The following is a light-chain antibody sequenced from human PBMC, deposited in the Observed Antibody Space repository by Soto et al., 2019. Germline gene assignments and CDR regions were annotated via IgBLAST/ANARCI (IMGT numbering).Light chain of an antibody. CDR1: QSVSSY. Sequence: EIVLTQSPATLSLSPWETATLSCRASQSVSSYLAWYQQKPGQAPRLLIHDASNRATGIPARFSGSGSGTDFTLTICSLEPEDFAVYYCQQRGKWRALTFDGGTKVEIK. CDR2: DAS. J-gene: IGKJ4*01. CDR3: QQRGKWRALT. V-gene: IGKV3-11*01.